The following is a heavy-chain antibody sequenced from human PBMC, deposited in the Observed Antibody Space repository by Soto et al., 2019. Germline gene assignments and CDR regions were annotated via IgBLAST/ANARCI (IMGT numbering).Heavy chain of an antibody. J-gene: IGHJ5*02. V-gene: IGHV4-59*01. CDR3: ARDKAYYDSSGYTDRWFDP. Sequence: PSETLSLTCTVSGGSISSYYCSWIRQPPGKGLEWIGYIYYSGSTNYNPSLKSRVTISVDTSKNQFSLKLSSVTAADTAVYYCARDKAYYDSSGYTDRWFDPWGQGTLVTVSS. CDR1: GGSISSYY. D-gene: IGHD3-22*01. CDR2: IYYSGST.